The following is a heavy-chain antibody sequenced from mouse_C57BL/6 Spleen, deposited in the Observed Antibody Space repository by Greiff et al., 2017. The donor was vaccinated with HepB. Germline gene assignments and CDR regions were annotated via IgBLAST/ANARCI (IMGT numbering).Heavy chain of an antibody. V-gene: IGHV1-81*01. Sequence: QVQLKESGAELARPGASVKLSCKASGYTFTSYGISWVKQRTGQGLEWIGEIYPRSGNTYYNEKFKGKATLTADKSSSTAYMELRSLTSEDSAVYFCARCNYYGSSYVDYAMDYWGQGTSVTVSS. D-gene: IGHD1-1*01. CDR2: IYPRSGNT. CDR1: GYTFTSYG. CDR3: ARCNYYGSSYVDYAMDY. J-gene: IGHJ4*01.